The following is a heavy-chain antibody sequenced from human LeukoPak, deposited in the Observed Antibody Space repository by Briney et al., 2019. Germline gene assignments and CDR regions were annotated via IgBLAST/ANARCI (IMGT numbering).Heavy chain of an antibody. D-gene: IGHD2-8*02. Sequence: GGSLRLSCAASGFIFTNYNLNWVRQAPGKGLEWISSISSGSTYIYYADSVRGRFTISRDNAKNSVYLQMNSLRGEDTAVYYCARDDVTTNGGVIADSRLFDIWGQGIMVTVSS. V-gene: IGHV3-21*01. CDR1: GFIFTNYN. CDR2: ISSGSTYI. CDR3: ARDDVTTNGGVIADSRLFDI. J-gene: IGHJ3*02.